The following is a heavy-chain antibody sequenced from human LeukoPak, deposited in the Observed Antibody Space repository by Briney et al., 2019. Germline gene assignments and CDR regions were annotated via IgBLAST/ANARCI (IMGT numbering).Heavy chain of an antibody. V-gene: IGHV4-61*01. Sequence: SETLSLTCTVSGGSVSSGSYYWSWIRQPPGKGLEWIVYIYYSGSTNYNPSLKSRVAISVDTSKNQFSLKLSSVTAADTAVYYCAKTPAATTFDYWGQGTLVTVSS. CDR3: AKTPAATTFDY. D-gene: IGHD2-15*01. J-gene: IGHJ4*02. CDR2: IYYSGST. CDR1: GGSVSSGSYY.